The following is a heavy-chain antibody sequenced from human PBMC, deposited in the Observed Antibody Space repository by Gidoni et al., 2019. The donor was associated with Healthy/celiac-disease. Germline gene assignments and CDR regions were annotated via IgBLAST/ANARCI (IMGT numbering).Heavy chain of an antibody. V-gene: IGHV4-39*07. CDR1: GGSISSSSYY. CDR3: ARDERDGYNFDAFDI. Sequence: QLQLQESGPGLVKPSETLSLTCTVPGGSISSSSYYWGWIRQPPGKGLEWIGSIYYSGSTYYNPSLKSRVTISVDTSKNQFSLKLSSVTAADTAVYYCARDERDGYNFDAFDIWGQGTMVTVSS. J-gene: IGHJ3*02. D-gene: IGHD5-12*01. CDR2: IYYSGST.